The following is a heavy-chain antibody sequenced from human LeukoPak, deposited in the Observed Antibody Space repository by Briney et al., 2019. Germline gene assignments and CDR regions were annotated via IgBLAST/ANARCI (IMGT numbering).Heavy chain of an antibody. CDR3: ARGDSPYYSDY. CDR2: LDPEDGET. Sequence: ASVKVSCKVSGHTRSELAMHWVRQAPGKGLEWMGGLDPEDGETVHEQKFQGRVTMTEDTSTDTAYMELNSLRAEDTAVYNCARGDSPYYSDYWGQGTLVTVSS. J-gene: IGHJ4*02. V-gene: IGHV1-24*01. D-gene: IGHD2-21*01. CDR1: GHTRSELA.